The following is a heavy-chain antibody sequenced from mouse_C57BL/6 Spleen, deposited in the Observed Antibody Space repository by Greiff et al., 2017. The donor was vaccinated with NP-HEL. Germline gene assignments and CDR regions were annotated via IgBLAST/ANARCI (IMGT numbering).Heavy chain of an antibody. CDR3: ARQDYYGSSPLAY. J-gene: IGHJ3*01. Sequence: EVKLLESGGGLVQPGGSLKLSCAASGIDFSRYWMSWVRRAPGKGLEWIGEINPDSSTINYAPSLKDKFIISRDNAKNTLYLQMSKVRSEDTALYYCARQDYYGSSPLAYWGQGTLVTVSA. CDR1: GIDFSRYW. CDR2: INPDSSTI. V-gene: IGHV4-1*01. D-gene: IGHD1-1*01.